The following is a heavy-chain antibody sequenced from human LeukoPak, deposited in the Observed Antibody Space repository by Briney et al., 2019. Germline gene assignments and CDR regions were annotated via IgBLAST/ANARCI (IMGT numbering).Heavy chain of an antibody. CDR3: ARRGTGHGMDV. D-gene: IGHD1-1*01. J-gene: IGHJ6*02. CDR1: GFTFNNYW. CDR2: INNDGSSA. V-gene: IGHV3-74*01. Sequence: GGSLRLPCAASGFTFNNYWIHWVRQVPGKGLVWVSRINNDGSSASYVDSVKGRFTISRDNAKNTLFLQMNSLRAEDTAVYYCARRGTGHGMDVWGQGTTVIVSS.